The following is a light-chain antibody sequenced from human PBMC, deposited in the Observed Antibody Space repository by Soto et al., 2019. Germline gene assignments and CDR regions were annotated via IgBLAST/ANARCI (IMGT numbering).Light chain of an antibody. CDR1: SSNIGSNP. V-gene: IGLV1-44*01. Sequence: QSVLTQPPSASGTPGLRVTFSCSGSSSNIGSNPVSWYQLLPGTAPKLLIYSNDQRPSAVPGRFSGSKSGTSASLAISGLLSEDEADYYCATWDDSLNVVFGGGTKLTVL. CDR2: SND. CDR3: ATWDDSLNVV. J-gene: IGLJ2*01.